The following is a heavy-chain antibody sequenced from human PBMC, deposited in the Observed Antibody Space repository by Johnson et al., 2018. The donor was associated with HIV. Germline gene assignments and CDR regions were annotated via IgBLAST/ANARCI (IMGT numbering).Heavy chain of an antibody. CDR2: ISYDGSNK. D-gene: IGHD1-26*01. Sequence: FTFSSYAMHWVRQAPGTGLEWVAVISYDGSNKYYADSVKGRFTISRDNSENTAYLQMNGLTVEDTAVYYSAKDRWELFWGGGEASHDAFDIWGQGTMVTVSS. V-gene: IGHV3-30*04. CDR1: FTFSSYA. CDR3: AKDRWELFWGGGEASHDAFDI. J-gene: IGHJ3*02.